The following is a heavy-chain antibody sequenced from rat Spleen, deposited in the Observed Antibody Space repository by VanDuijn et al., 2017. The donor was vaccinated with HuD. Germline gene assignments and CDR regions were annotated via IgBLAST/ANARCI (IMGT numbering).Heavy chain of an antibody. CDR3: ARQGYLRDWYFDV. CDR2: ISYDGSST. V-gene: IGHV5-29*01. D-gene: IGHD2-7*01. J-gene: IGHJ1*01. CDR1: GFTFSKYD. Sequence: EVQLVESGGGSLQPGRSMKLSCAASGFTFSKYDMAWVRQAPTKGLEWVATISYDGSSTYYRDSVKGRFTISRDNAKSTLYLQMDSLRSEDTATYYCARQGYLRDWYFDVWGPGTMVTVSS.